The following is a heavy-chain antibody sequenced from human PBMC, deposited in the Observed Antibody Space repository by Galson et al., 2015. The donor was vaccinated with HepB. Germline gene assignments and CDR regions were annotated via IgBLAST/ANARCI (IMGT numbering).Heavy chain of an antibody. CDR2: INADNGNT. CDR3: ARDRRGVAAIPTSYYYYGRNV. Sequence: SVKVSCKASGYTFTSYAMHWVRQAPGQRLEWMGWINADNGNTKYSQKFQGRVTITRDTSASTAYMELSSLRSEDTAVYYCARDRRGVAAIPTSYYYYGRNVSGQGTTVTVSS. CDR1: GYTFTSYA. J-gene: IGHJ6*02. D-gene: IGHD2-2*02. V-gene: IGHV1-3*01.